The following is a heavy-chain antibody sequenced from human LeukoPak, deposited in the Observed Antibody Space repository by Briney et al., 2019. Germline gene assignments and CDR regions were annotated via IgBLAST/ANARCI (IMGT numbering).Heavy chain of an antibody. CDR2: IKQDGSEK. Sequence: GGSLRLSCAASGFTFSSYWMSWVRQAPGKGLEWVANIKQDGSEKYYVDSVKGRFTISRDNAKNSMYLQMNSLRAEDTAVYYCARGPPHASEDYWGQGTLATVSS. CDR3: ARGPPHASEDY. J-gene: IGHJ4*02. V-gene: IGHV3-7*03. CDR1: GFTFSSYW. D-gene: IGHD3-3*01.